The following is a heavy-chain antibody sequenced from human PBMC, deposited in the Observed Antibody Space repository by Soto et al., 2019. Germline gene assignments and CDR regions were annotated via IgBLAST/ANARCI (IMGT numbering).Heavy chain of an antibody. D-gene: IGHD2-15*01. CDR2: VSPDHGNA. J-gene: IGHJ4*02. V-gene: IGHV1-8*01. CDR1: GYTFTNYD. CDR3: EGTAAGD. Sequence: QVQVVQSRAEVKKPGASVKVSCKTSGYTFTNYDINWVRKAPGQGLEWMGWVSPDHGNAGYAPQFQGRITMTSDTSTSTVYMELNNLSSDDTAVYFCEGTAAGDWGQGTMGTVSS.